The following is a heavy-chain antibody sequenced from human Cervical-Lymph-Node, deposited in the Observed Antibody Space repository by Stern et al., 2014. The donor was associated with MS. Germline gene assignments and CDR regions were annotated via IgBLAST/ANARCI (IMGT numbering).Heavy chain of an antibody. CDR3: AKDPFYDSGSFFDY. J-gene: IGHJ4*02. CDR1: GFSFSDYA. CDR2: ISGSGTRP. V-gene: IGHV3-23*01. Sequence: VQSGGSLRLSCVASGFSFSDYAMSWVRQAPGKGLEWVATISGSGTRPYYADSVKGRFTISRHNSKKTLYLQMNSLRAEDTAVYYCAKDPFYDSGSFFDYWGQGILVTVSS. D-gene: IGHD3-10*01.